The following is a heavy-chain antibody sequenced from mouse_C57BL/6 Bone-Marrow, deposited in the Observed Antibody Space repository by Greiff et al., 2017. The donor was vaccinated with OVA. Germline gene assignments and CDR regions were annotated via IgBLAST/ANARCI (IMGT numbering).Heavy chain of an antibody. V-gene: IGHV1-64*01. CDR3: ARSGYYGSSAAWFAY. D-gene: IGHD1-1*01. CDR2: IHPNSGST. CDR1: GYTFTSYW. Sequence: QLQQPGAELVKPGASVKLSCKASGYTFTSYWMHWVKQRPGQGLEWIGMIHPNSGSTNYNEKFKSKATLTVDKSSSTAYMQLSSLTSEDSAVYYCARSGYYGSSAAWFAYWGQGTLVTVSA. J-gene: IGHJ3*01.